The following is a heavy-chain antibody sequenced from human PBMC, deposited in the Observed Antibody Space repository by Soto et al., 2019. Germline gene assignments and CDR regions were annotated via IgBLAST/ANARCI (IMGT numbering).Heavy chain of an antibody. D-gene: IGHD3-16*01. Sequence: VGTRRLPGSASGFTLSSYSMNWVRQSPRDWLERISPSSSSSSYIYYADPGKCRFTISRDHAKSSLYLQMNSLRAESTAVYYDASDRRILVTFGAVVPIDAVDIWGQGTMVTVSS. J-gene: IGHJ3*02. V-gene: IGHV3-21*03. CDR3: ASDRRILVTFGAVVPIDAVDI. CDR2: SSSSSSYI. CDR1: GFTLSSYS.